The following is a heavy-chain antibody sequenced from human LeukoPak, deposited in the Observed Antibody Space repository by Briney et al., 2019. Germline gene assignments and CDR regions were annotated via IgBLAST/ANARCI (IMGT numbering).Heavy chain of an antibody. CDR1: GFIFSTYE. CDR3: ARDPDGSEAYFDY. Sequence: GGSLRLSCAASGFIFSTYEMHWVRQAPGKGLEWVSYISTSGSTIYYADSVKGRFTFSRDNARNSLFLQMNSLRAEDTAVYYCARDPDGSEAYFDYWGQGTLVTVSS. CDR2: ISTSGSTI. D-gene: IGHD5-24*01. V-gene: IGHV3-48*03. J-gene: IGHJ4*02.